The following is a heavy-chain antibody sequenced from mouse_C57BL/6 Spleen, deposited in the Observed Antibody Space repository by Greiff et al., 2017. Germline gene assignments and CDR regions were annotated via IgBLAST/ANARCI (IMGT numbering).Heavy chain of an antibody. Sequence: QVTLKESGPGILQSSQTLSLTCSFSGFSLSTSGMGVSWIRQPSGKGLEWLAHIYWDDDKRYNPSLKSRLTISKDTSRNQVFLKITSVDTADTATYYCARSGSYYYGSSLYAMDYWGQGTSVTVSS. V-gene: IGHV8-12*01. CDR1: GFSLSTSGMG. CDR2: IYWDDDK. D-gene: IGHD1-1*01. J-gene: IGHJ4*01. CDR3: ARSGSYYYGSSLYAMDY.